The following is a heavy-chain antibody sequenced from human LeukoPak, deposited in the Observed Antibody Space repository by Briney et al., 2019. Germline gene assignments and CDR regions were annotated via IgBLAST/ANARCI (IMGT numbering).Heavy chain of an antibody. CDR2: IKSKTDGGTT. V-gene: IGHV3-15*01. D-gene: IGHD3-3*01. CDR3: TTDSYYDFWSGYYPFDY. J-gene: IGHJ4*02. Sequence: SGGSLRLSCAASGFTFSNAWMSWVRQAPGKGLEWVGRIKSKTDGGTTDYAAPVKGRFTISRDDSKNTLYLQMNSLKTEDTAVYYCTTDSYYDFWSGYYPFDYWGRGTLVTVSS. CDR1: GFTFSNAW.